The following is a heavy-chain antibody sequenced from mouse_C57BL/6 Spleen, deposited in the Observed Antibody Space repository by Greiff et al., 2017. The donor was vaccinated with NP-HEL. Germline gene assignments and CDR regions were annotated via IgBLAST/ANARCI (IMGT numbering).Heavy chain of an antibody. CDR3: ASFPGYDGYYGYFDY. CDR1: GYSFTDYN. J-gene: IGHJ2*01. V-gene: IGHV1-39*01. CDR2: INPNYGTT. Sequence: VHVKQSGPELVKPGASVKISCKASGYSFTDYNMNWVKQSNGKSLEWIGVINPNYGTTSYNQKFKGKATLTVDQSSSTAYMQLNSLTSEDSAVYYCASFPGYDGYYGYFDYWGQGTTLTVSS. D-gene: IGHD2-3*01.